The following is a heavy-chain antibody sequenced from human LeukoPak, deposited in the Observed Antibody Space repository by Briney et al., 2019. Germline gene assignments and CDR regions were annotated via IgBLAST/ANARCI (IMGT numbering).Heavy chain of an antibody. Sequence: GASVKVSCKASGGTFSSYAISWVRQAPGQGLEWMGGIIPIFGTANYAQKFQGRVTITADKSTSPAYMELSSLRSEDTAVYYCARDLDYYDSSGYYHDWGQGTLVTVSS. CDR3: ARDLDYYDSSGYYHD. J-gene: IGHJ4*02. V-gene: IGHV1-69*06. CDR2: IIPIFGTA. CDR1: GGTFSSYA. D-gene: IGHD3-22*01.